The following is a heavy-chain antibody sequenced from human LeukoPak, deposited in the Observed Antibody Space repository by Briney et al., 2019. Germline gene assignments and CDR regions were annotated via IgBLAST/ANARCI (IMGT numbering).Heavy chain of an antibody. J-gene: IGHJ6*02. CDR2: ISSTGLTI. CDR3: AGYGDPYYYGMDV. V-gene: IGHV3-11*04. Sequence: GGSLRLSCVASGFAFSDYYMSWIRQAPGKGLEWLSYISSTGLTIYYADSVKGRFTISRDNAMNLLSLQMDSLRPEDTAVYYCAGYGDPYYYGMDVWGQGTTVTVSS. D-gene: IGHD4-17*01. CDR1: GFAFSDYY.